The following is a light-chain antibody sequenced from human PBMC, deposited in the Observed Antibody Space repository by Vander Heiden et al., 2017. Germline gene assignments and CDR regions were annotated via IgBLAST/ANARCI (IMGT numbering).Light chain of an antibody. CDR1: SSDVGAYNY. V-gene: IGLV2-8*01. Sequence: SALTQPPSASGSPGQSVTISCTGTSSDVGAYNYVYWYQQHPGKAPKLMIYEVSTRPSGCPDRFSGSKSGNTASLTVSGLQAEDEADYYCSSYAGRNNLVFGGGTKLTVL. CDR3: SSYAGRNNLV. J-gene: IGLJ2*01. CDR2: EVS.